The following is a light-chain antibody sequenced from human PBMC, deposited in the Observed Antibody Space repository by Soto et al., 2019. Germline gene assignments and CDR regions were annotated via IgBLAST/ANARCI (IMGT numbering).Light chain of an antibody. CDR1: QSVSSN. CDR2: GAS. CDR3: QQSQNWPLIT. Sequence: EIVMTQYPGTLSVSPGERVTFSCRASQSVSSNLAWYQHKPGQTPRLLIYGASTRATGIPDRFSGSGSGTEFTLTISSLQSEDFADYYCQQSQNWPLITVGPGTRLEIK. J-gene: IGKJ5*01. V-gene: IGKV3-15*01.